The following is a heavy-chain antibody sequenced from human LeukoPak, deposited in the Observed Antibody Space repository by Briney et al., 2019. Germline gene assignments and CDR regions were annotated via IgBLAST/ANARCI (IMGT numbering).Heavy chain of an antibody. Sequence: ASVKVSCKASGYAFTGQYLHWVRQAPGQGLEWMGWINPNSGVTNYAQKFQGRVTMTRDTSISTAYMELSRLRSDDTAVYYCARDRDCSGGTCYSWFDPWGQGTLVTVSS. CDR2: INPNSGVT. CDR1: GYAFTGQY. CDR3: ARDRDCSGGTCYSWFDP. V-gene: IGHV1-2*02. D-gene: IGHD2-15*01. J-gene: IGHJ5*02.